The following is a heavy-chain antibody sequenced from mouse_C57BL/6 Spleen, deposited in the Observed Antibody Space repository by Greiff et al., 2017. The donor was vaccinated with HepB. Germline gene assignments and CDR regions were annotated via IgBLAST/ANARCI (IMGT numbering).Heavy chain of an antibody. CDR1: GYAFSSSW. CDR3: ARDSPFYAIDY. V-gene: IGHV1-82*01. D-gene: IGHD3-2*01. J-gene: IGHJ4*01. CDR2: IYPGDGDT. Sequence: VQVVESGPELVKPGASVKISCKASGYAFSSSWMNWVKQRPGKGLEWIGRIYPGDGDTNYNGKFKGKATLTADKSSSTAYMQLSSLTSEDSAVYFCARDSPFYAIDYWGQGTSVTVSS.